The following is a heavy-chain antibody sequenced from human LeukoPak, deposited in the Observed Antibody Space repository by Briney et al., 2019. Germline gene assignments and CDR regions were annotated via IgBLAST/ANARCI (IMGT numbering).Heavy chain of an antibody. Sequence: ASVKVSCKVSGYTLTELSMHWVRQAPGKGLEWMGGFDPEDGETIYAQKFQGKVTMTEDTSTDTAYMELSSLRSEDTAVYYCATSVVAVAGIAFDYWGQGTLVTVSS. D-gene: IGHD6-19*01. CDR1: GYTLTELS. V-gene: IGHV1-24*01. CDR3: ATSVVAVAGIAFDY. CDR2: FDPEDGET. J-gene: IGHJ4*02.